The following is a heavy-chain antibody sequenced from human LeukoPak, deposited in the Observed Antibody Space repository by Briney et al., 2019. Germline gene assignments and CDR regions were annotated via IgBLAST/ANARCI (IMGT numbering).Heavy chain of an antibody. D-gene: IGHD4-17*01. J-gene: IGHJ4*02. CDR1: EFTFSSYA. V-gene: IGHV3-23*01. CDR2: SSDSGSGGST. Sequence: GGSLRLSCAASEFTFSSYAMSWVRQAPGKGLEWVSGSSDSGSGGSTYYADSVKGRFTISRDNSKNTLYLQMNRLRAEDTAVYYCAKPATVTTPPPFDYWGQGTLVTVSS. CDR3: AKPATVTTPPPFDY.